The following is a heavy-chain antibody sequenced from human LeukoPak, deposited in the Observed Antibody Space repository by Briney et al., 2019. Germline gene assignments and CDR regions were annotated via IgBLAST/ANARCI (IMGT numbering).Heavy chain of an antibody. CDR3: AREVIVGATVSFDI. V-gene: IGHV3-48*01. CDR2: ISSSSATI. Sequence: GGSLRLSCAASGFTFHTYSMNWVRQAPGKGLEWVSYISSSSATIYYADSVKGRFTISRDNAKNSLFLQMNSLRAEETAVYYCAREVIVGATVSFDIWGQGTMVTVSS. CDR1: GFTFHTYS. J-gene: IGHJ3*02. D-gene: IGHD1-26*01.